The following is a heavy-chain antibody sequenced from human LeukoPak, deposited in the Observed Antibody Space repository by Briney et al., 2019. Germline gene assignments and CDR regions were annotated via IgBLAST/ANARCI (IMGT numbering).Heavy chain of an antibody. CDR1: GGSISSSSYY. D-gene: IGHD6-13*01. CDR2: IYYSGST. CDR3: RGRQKQPHDY. Sequence: KSSETLSLTCTVSGGSISSSSYYWGWIRQPPGKGLEWIGSIYYSGSTYYNPSLKSRVTISVDTSKNQFSLKLSSVTAADTAVYYCRGRQKQPHDYWGRGTLVTVSS. V-gene: IGHV4-39*01. J-gene: IGHJ4*02.